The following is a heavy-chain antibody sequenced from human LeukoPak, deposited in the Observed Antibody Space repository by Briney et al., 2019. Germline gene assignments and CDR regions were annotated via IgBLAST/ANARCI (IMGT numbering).Heavy chain of an antibody. CDR3: ARVWEDDSSGYYFDY. Sequence: ASVKVSCKASGYTFTSYGISWVRQAPGQGLEWMGWISAYNGNTNYAQKLQGRVTMTTDTSTSTAYMELRSLRSDDTAVYYCARVWEDDSSGYYFDYWGQGTLVTVSS. J-gene: IGHJ4*02. D-gene: IGHD3-22*01. CDR1: GYTFTSYG. V-gene: IGHV1-18*01. CDR2: ISAYNGNT.